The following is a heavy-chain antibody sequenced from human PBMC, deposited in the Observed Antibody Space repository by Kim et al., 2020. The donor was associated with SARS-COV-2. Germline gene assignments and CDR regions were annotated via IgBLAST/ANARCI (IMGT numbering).Heavy chain of an antibody. CDR2: ISYDGSNK. CDR3: ARAGYYDILTGYYRHDAFDI. CDR1: GFTFSSYA. D-gene: IGHD3-9*01. V-gene: IGHV3-30-3*01. J-gene: IGHJ3*02. Sequence: GGSLRLSCAASGFTFSSYAMHWVRQAPGKGLEWVAVISYDGSNKYYADSVKGRFTISRDNSKNTLYLQMNSLRAEDTAVYYCARAGYYDILTGYYRHDAFDIWGQGTMVTVSS.